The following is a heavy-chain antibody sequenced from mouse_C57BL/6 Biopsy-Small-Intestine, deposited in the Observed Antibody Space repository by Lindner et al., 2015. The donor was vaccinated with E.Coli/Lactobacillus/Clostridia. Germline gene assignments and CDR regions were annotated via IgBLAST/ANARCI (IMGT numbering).Heavy chain of an antibody. CDR3: ASSSGYDRYWYFDV. D-gene: IGHD2-2*01. J-gene: IGHJ1*03. CDR2: ISSGSSTI. Sequence: VQLQESGGGLVKPGGSLKLSCAASGFTFSDYGMRWVRQAPEKGLEWIAYISSGSSTIYYADTVKGRFTVSRDNAKNTLFLQMTSLRSEDTAMYYCASSSGYDRYWYFDVWGTGTTVTVSS. CDR1: GFTFSDYG. V-gene: IGHV5-17*01.